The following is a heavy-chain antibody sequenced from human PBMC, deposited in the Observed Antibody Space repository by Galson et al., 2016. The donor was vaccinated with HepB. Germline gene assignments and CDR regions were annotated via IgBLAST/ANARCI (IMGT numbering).Heavy chain of an antibody. CDR1: GVSITSPNW. D-gene: IGHD2-15*01. CDR2: VFHSGST. V-gene: IGHV4-4*02. CDR3: ARDIEPPYYYGVDV. Sequence: ETLSLTCAVSGVSITSPNWCTWVRQPPGKGLEWIGEVFHSGSTYYNPSLKSRVTISVDTSKKQFSLKLSSVTAADTAVYYCARDIEPPYYYGVDVWGQGTTVTVSS. J-gene: IGHJ6*02.